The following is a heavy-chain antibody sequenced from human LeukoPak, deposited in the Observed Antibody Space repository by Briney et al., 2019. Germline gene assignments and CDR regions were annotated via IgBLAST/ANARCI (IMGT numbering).Heavy chain of an antibody. CDR3: ARSYGAIVFDY. D-gene: IGHD1-26*01. CDR1: GFTFSSYW. CDR2: INSDGSST. Sequence: GGSLRLSCAASGFTFSSYWMHWVRQAPGKGLVWVSRINSDGSSTSYADSVKGRFTISRDNAKNTLYLQMNSLRAEDTAVYYCARSYGAIVFDYWGQGTLLTVSS. J-gene: IGHJ4*02. V-gene: IGHV3-74*01.